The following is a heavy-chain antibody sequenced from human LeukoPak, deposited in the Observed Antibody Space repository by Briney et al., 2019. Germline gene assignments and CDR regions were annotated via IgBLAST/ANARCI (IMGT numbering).Heavy chain of an antibody. CDR1: GYTFTSHG. J-gene: IGHJ5*02. D-gene: IGHD3-22*01. CDR3: ARDPYYHDNRGYRNNWCDP. CDR2: ISAHNGNT. V-gene: IGHV1-18*01. Sequence: AASVKVSCKASGYTFTSHGISWVRQAPGQGLEWMGWISAHNGNTHSAQKFQGRVAMTTETFTSTVYMEMRSLRSDDTAVYYCARDPYYHDNRGYRNNWCDPWGQGTLVTVSS.